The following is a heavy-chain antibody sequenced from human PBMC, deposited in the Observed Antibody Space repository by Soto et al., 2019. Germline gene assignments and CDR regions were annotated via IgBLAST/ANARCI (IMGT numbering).Heavy chain of an antibody. CDR3: AKRYYYDSSGYSASDY. J-gene: IGHJ4*02. D-gene: IGHD3-22*01. Sequence: TGGSLRLSCAASGFTFSSYAMSWVRQAPGKGLEWVSAISGSGGSTYYADSVKGRFTISRDNSKNTLYLQMNSLRAEDTAVYYCAKRYYYDSSGYSASDYWGQGTLVTVSS. V-gene: IGHV3-23*01. CDR2: ISGSGGST. CDR1: GFTFSSYA.